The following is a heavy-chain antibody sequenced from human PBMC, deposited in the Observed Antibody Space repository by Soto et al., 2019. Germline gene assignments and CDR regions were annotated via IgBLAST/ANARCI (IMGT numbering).Heavy chain of an antibody. Sequence: GGALRLSCAASGLIGNNNAMTWVRQPPGQGLDCLATITSSGAPTYYAVSVKGRFTISRDNSKDTLYLQMSSLRVGYTAVYFCANSWELKPPFHCWCRGALVTVSS. CDR2: ITSSGAPT. D-gene: IGHD1-26*01. J-gene: IGHJ4*02. V-gene: IGHV3-23*01. CDR3: ANSWELKPPFHC. CDR1: GLIGNNNA.